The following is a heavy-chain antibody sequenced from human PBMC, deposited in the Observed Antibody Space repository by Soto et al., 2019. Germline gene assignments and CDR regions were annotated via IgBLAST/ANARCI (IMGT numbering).Heavy chain of an antibody. CDR3: AKDHLETTVTTPSY. D-gene: IGHD4-17*01. Sequence: QVQLVESGGGVVQPGRSLRFSCAASGFTFSSYGMHWVRQAPGKGLEWVAVISYDGNNKYYADSVKGRFTISRDNFKNTLYLQMDSLRAEDTAMYYCAKDHLETTVTTPSYWGQGTLVTVSS. V-gene: IGHV3-30*18. J-gene: IGHJ4*02. CDR1: GFTFSSYG. CDR2: ISYDGNNK.